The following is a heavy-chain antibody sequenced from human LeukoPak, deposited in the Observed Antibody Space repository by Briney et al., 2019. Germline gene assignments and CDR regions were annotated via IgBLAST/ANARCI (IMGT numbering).Heavy chain of an antibody. J-gene: IGHJ5*02. D-gene: IGHD6-19*01. CDR3: TTDPTPVADNWFDP. CDR1: GFSFSNYG. V-gene: IGHV3-15*01. CDR2: IKSKTDGGTT. Sequence: GGSLRLSCAASGFSFSNYGMNWVRQAPGKGLEWVGRIKSKTDGGTTDYAAPVKGRFTISRDDSKNTLYLQMNSLKTEDTAVYYCTTDPTPVADNWFDPWGQGTLVTVSS.